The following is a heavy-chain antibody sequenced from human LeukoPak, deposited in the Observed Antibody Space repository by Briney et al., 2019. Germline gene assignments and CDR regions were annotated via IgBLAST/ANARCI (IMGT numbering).Heavy chain of an antibody. CDR2: ISSSSSYI. Sequence: PGGSLRLSCAASGFTFSSYSMNWVRQAPGKGLEWVSSISSSSSYIYYADSVKGRFTISRDNAKNSLYLQMNSLRAEDTAVYYCARVNSGSYYYYYYMDVWGKGTTVTVSS. J-gene: IGHJ6*03. CDR1: GFTFSSYS. D-gene: IGHD1-26*01. V-gene: IGHV3-21*01. CDR3: ARVNSGSYYYYYYMDV.